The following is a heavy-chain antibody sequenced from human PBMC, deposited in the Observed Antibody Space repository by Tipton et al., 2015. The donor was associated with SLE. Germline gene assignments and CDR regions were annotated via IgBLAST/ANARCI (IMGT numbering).Heavy chain of an antibody. J-gene: IGHJ3*02. Sequence: TLSLTCSVSGDFLTTSVYYWGWIRQHPVMGLEWVGHISYSGGTYYNPSLKSRLVMSVDTSNSHFSLRLNSVTAADTAVYYCARVVYSFSDAFDIWGQGTLVTVSS. V-gene: IGHV4-31*03. CDR1: GDFLTTSVYY. CDR2: ISYSGGT. CDR3: ARVVYSFSDAFDI. D-gene: IGHD6-13*01.